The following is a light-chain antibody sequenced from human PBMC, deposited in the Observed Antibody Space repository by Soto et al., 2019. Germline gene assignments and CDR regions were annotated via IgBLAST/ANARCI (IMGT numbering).Light chain of an antibody. CDR1: QGISSA. J-gene: IGKJ5*01. Sequence: AIHLTQSPSSLSASVGDRVTITCRASQGISSALAWYQHKPGRPPRVLIYDASSLQSGVPSSFSGSESGTDCTLTISSLQPEDSATYYCQQLNSYPFTFGQGTRLEIK. CDR2: DAS. V-gene: IGKV1-13*02. CDR3: QQLNSYPFT.